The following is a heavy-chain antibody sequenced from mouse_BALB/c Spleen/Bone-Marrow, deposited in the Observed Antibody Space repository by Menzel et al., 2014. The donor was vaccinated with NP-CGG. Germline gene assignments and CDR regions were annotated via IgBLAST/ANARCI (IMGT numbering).Heavy chain of an antibody. V-gene: IGHV1-12*01. CDR2: IYPGNGDT. Sequence: QVQLQQPGAELVKPGASVKMSCKASGYTYTSYNMHWVKQTPGQGLEWIGAIYPGNGDTSYNQKFKGKATLTSDKSSSTAYMLLSSLTSEDSAVYYCASRGGYYAMDYWGQGTSVTVSS. J-gene: IGHJ4*01. CDR1: GYTYTSYN. CDR3: ASRGGYYAMDY.